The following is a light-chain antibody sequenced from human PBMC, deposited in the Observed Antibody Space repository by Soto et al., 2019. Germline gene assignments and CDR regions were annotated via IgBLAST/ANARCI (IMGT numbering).Light chain of an antibody. V-gene: IGLV1-40*01. CDR3: QSYDNSLNEWV. CDR2: GNN. Sequence: QSVLTQPPSVSGAPGQRVTISCTGTASSIAARYDVHWYQQIPGKAPKLLIYGNNNRPSVVPDRFSASKSGISASLAITGLQADDEADYYCQSYDNSLNEWVFGGGTKLTVL. J-gene: IGLJ3*02. CDR1: ASSIAARYD.